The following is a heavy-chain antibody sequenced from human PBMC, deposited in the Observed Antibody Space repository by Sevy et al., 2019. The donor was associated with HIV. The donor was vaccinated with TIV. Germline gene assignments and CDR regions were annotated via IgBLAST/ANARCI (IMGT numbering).Heavy chain of an antibody. CDR1: GYTFITYG. D-gene: IGHD6-13*01. Sequence: ASVKVFCKASGYTFITYGITWVRQAPGQGLEWMGWISGYNVHTKYARELQGRVTITTDTSTSTAYLELRSLTSDDTAVYYCARTGYSTLDRVAAADSSFDFRGQGTLVTVSS. CDR2: ISGYNVHT. V-gene: IGHV1-18*01. J-gene: IGHJ4*02. CDR3: ARTGYSTLDRVAAADSSFDF.